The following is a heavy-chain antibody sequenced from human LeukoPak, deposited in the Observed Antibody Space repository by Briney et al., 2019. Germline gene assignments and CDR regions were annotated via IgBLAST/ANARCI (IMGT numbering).Heavy chain of an antibody. Sequence: PGRSLRLSCAASGFTFSSYGMHWVRQAPGKGLEWVAVISYDGGNKYYADSVKGRFTISRDNSKNTLYLQMNSLRAEDTAVYYCAKDEQLAFDYWGQGTLVTVSS. J-gene: IGHJ4*02. V-gene: IGHV3-30*18. CDR1: GFTFSSYG. D-gene: IGHD6-6*01. CDR3: AKDEQLAFDY. CDR2: ISYDGGNK.